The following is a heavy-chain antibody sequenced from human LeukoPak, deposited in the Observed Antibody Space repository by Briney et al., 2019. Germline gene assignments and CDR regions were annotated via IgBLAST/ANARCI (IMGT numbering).Heavy chain of an antibody. J-gene: IGHJ4*02. CDR3: ARLDTIFGVAKGFDY. V-gene: IGHV4-59*01. Sequence: PSETLSLTCTVSGGSISTYYWSWIRQPPGKGLEWIGYVYDSGSTNYNPSLKSRVTISVDSSKNQFSLKLSSVIAADTAVYYCARLDTIFGVAKGFDYWGQGILVTVSS. CDR1: GGSISTYY. D-gene: IGHD3-3*01. CDR2: VYDSGST.